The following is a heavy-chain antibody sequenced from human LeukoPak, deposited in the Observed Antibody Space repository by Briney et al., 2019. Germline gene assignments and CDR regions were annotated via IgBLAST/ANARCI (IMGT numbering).Heavy chain of an antibody. Sequence: CISSSSEVKHYADSVKGRFTISRDNDKNSLFLQMDRLRAEDTAVYFCTRDHYDFWSSYWYAFDLWGQGTKVTVSP. CDR3: TRDHYDFWSSYWYAFDL. CDR2: ISSSSEVK. J-gene: IGHJ3*01. D-gene: IGHD3-3*01. V-gene: IGHV3-11*06.